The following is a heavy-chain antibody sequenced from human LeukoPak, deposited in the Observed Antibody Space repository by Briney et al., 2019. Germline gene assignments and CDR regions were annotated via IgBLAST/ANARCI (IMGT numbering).Heavy chain of an antibody. CDR3: AITPRGYDYVWGSKTPYYFDY. V-gene: IGHV3-11*01. CDR2: ISSSGSTI. D-gene: IGHD3-16*01. Sequence: PGGSLRLSCAASGFTFSDYYMSWIRQAPGKGLEWVSYISSSGSTIYYADSVKGRFTISRDNSKNTLYLQMNSLRAEDTAVYYCAITPRGYDYVWGSKTPYYFDYWGQGTLVTVSS. CDR1: GFTFSDYY. J-gene: IGHJ4*02.